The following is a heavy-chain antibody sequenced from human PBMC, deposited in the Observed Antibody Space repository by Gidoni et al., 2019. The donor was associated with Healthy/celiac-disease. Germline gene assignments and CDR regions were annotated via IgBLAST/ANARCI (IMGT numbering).Heavy chain of an antibody. CDR3: ARVAPPFHYSSGFSFDF. Sequence: QVQLQESGPGLLKPSQTLSRTCTVSGSPINGSSYYCSWLRQHPWKGLELIGYISYSGRTYYTPSFKSRVTISVDTSTIQFSLKLSSVTAADTAVYYCARVAPPFHYSSGFSFDFWGQGTLVTVSS. V-gene: IGHV4-31*03. CDR1: GSPINGSSYY. D-gene: IGHD6-19*01. J-gene: IGHJ4*02. CDR2: ISYSGRT.